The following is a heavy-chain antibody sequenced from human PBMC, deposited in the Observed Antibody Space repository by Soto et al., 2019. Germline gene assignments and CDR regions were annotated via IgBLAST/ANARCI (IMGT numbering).Heavy chain of an antibody. Sequence: DVQLLESGGGLVQPGGSLTRSCAASRFTFSDYAMSWVRQAPGKGLEWVSAIGGGGTDTYYADSVKGRFTISRDNSKNTLYLPMNSLRDEDTAVYYCAKDAVPYNGKWDWFDPWGQGTLVTVSS. J-gene: IGHJ5*02. D-gene: IGHD1-26*01. V-gene: IGHV3-23*01. CDR1: RFTFSDYA. CDR3: AKDAVPYNGKWDWFDP. CDR2: IGGGGTDT.